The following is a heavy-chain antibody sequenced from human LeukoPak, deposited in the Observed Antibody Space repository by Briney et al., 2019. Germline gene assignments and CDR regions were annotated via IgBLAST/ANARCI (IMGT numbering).Heavy chain of an antibody. D-gene: IGHD3-22*01. Sequence: KASETLSLTCAVYGGSSSGYYWNWIRQPPRKGLEWIGEVNHSGSTNYNPSLKSRVTMSVDTSKNQFSLKLSSVTATDTAVYYCARDQTGEYDSSGSLAAFDIWGQGTMVTVSS. CDR3: ARDQTGEYDSSGSLAAFDI. CDR2: VNHSGST. CDR1: GGSSSGYY. V-gene: IGHV4-34*01. J-gene: IGHJ3*02.